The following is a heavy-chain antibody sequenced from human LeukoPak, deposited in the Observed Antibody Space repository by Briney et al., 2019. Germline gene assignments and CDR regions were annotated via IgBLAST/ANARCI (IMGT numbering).Heavy chain of an antibody. CDR3: ARDRIAVAGTGDFDY. CDR1: GFTFSSYW. CDR2: IKQDGSEK. J-gene: IGHJ4*02. D-gene: IGHD6-19*01. Sequence: PGGSLRLSCAASGFTFSSYWMSWVRQAPGKGLEWVTNIKQDGSEKYYVDSVKGRFTISRDNAKNSLYLQMNSLRAEDTAVYYCARDRIAVAGTGDFDYWGQGTLVTVSS. V-gene: IGHV3-7*01.